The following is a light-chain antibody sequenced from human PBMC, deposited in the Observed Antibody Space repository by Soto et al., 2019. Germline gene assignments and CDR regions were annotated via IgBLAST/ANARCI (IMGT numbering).Light chain of an antibody. V-gene: IGLV2-14*01. CDR3: ISYTVSRSYV. Sequence: QSVLTQPASVSGSPGQSITISFSGTSSDIGAYDHVAWFQQFPGKTPKLVIYSVSNRPSGVSYRFSGSKSGNTASLTISGLQADGEADYYCISYTVSRSYVFGPGTKLTVL. J-gene: IGLJ1*01. CDR2: SVS. CDR1: SSDIGAYDH.